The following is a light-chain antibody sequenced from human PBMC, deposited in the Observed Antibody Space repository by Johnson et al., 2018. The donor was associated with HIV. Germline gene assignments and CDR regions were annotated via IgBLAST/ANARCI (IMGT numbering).Light chain of an antibody. V-gene: IGLV1-51*02. CDR2: ENN. CDR3: GTWGSILSAGYV. CDR1: SSNIGNNY. J-gene: IGLJ1*01. Sequence: QSVLTQPPSVSAAPGQKVTISCSGSSSNIGNNYVSWYQQLPGTAPKLLIYENNKRPSGIPDRFSGSKSGTSATLGITGLQTGDEADYYCGTWGSILSAGYVFGTGNKVTVL.